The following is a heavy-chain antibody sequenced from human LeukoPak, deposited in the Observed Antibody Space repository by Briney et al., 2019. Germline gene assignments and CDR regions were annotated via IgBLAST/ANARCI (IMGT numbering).Heavy chain of an antibody. CDR2: INLNAVTT. Sequence: ASVKVSCKASGYTFTNYYIHWMRQAPGQGLEWVGIINLNAVTTRYAQKFQGRITVTRDTSTSTVYMELSSLRSEDTAVYFCAREGAAEAKNFDYWGQGALVIVSS. J-gene: IGHJ4*02. V-gene: IGHV1-46*01. CDR1: GYTFTNYY. CDR3: AREGAAEAKNFDY. D-gene: IGHD6-25*01.